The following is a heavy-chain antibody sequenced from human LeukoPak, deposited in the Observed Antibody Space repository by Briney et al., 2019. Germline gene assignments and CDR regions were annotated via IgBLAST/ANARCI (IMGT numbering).Heavy chain of an antibody. CDR1: GFTFSSYA. Sequence: GRSLRLSCAASGFTFSSYAMHWVRQAPGKGLEWVAVISYDGSNKYYADSVKGRFTISRDNSKNTLYLQMNSLRAEDTAVYYCARYWGYCSGGSCYWPYFDYWGQGTLVTVSS. CDR2: ISYDGSNK. CDR3: ARYWGYCSGGSCYWPYFDY. V-gene: IGHV3-30*04. D-gene: IGHD2-15*01. J-gene: IGHJ4*02.